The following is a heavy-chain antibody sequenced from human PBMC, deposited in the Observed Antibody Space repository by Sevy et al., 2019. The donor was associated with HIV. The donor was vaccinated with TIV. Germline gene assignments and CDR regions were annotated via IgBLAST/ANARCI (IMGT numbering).Heavy chain of an antibody. CDR2: IYSGGSK. CDR3: ARDPPPRGSPSEFDS. Sequence: GGSLRLSCAASGFTVSSNYMSWVRQAPGKGLEWVSVIYSGGSKYYVDSVKGRFTISRDNSKNTLYLQMNSLRAEDTAVYYCARDPPPRGSPSEFDSWGQGTLVTVSS. J-gene: IGHJ4*02. V-gene: IGHV3-66*01. CDR1: GFTVSSNY. D-gene: IGHD1-26*01.